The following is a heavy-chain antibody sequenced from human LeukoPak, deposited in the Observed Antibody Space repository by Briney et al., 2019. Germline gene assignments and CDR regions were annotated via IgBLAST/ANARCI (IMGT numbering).Heavy chain of an antibody. CDR2: IYSGGYT. CDR1: GFTVSSNY. CDR3: ARAGPSSSWHQFDY. Sequence: PGGSLRLSCAVSGFTVSSNYMSWVRQAPGKGLEWVSVIYSGGYTYYADSVKGRFTISRDNSKKGRFTFSRDNSKNTLYLQMNSLRAEDTAVYYCARAGPSSSWHQFDYWGQGTLVTVSS. D-gene: IGHD6-13*01. J-gene: IGHJ4*02. V-gene: IGHV3-66*01.